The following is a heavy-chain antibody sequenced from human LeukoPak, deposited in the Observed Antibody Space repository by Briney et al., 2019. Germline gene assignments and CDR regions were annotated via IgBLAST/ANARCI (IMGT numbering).Heavy chain of an antibody. Sequence: GGSLRLSCAASGFTFSSYGMHWVRQAPGKGLEWVAFIRYDGRNKYYADSVKGRFTISRDNSKNTLCLQMNSLRAEDTAVYYCAKEIWPTVTTPGHTHFDYWGLGTLVTVSS. V-gene: IGHV3-30*02. CDR1: GFTFSSYG. J-gene: IGHJ4*02. CDR2: IRYDGRNK. D-gene: IGHD4-17*01. CDR3: AKEIWPTVTTPGHTHFDY.